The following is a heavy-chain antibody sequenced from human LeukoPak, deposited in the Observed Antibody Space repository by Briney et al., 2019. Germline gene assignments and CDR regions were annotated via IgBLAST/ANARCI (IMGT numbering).Heavy chain of an antibody. Sequence: GASVKVSCKASGNTFTSYDINWVRQAPGQGLEWMGWISAYNGNTNYAQKLQGRVTMTTDTSTSTAYMELRSLRSDDTAVYYCARGLPRVYCSGGSCYSGDPGYNWFDPWGQGTLVTVSS. J-gene: IGHJ5*02. CDR2: ISAYNGNT. CDR1: GNTFTSYD. D-gene: IGHD2-15*01. CDR3: ARGLPRVYCSGGSCYSGDPGYNWFDP. V-gene: IGHV1-18*01.